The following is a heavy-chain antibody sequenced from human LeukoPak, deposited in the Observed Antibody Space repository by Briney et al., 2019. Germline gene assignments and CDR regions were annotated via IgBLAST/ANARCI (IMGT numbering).Heavy chain of an antibody. CDR1: GFPFSTYA. CDR3: AGDITVTKHFDY. Sequence: GGSLRLSCAASGFPFSTYAMSWVRQAPGKGLEWVSTISGNGGSTYYADSVKGRFTIFRDNSKNTLYLQMNSLRAEDTAVYYCAGDITVTKHFDYWGQGTLVTVSS. D-gene: IGHD4-17*01. CDR2: ISGNGGST. J-gene: IGHJ4*02. V-gene: IGHV3-23*01.